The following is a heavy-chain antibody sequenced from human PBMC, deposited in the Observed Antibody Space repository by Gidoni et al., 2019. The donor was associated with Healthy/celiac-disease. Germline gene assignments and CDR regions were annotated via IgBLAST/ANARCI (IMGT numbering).Heavy chain of an antibody. Sequence: EVQLVESGGGLVQPGGSLRLSCAAPGFTFSSSWMSWVRQAPGKGLVWVANIKQDGSEKYYVDSVKGRFTISRDNAKNSLYLQMNSLRAEDTAVYYCARWAGYGDYVYWYFDLWGRGTLVTVSS. J-gene: IGHJ2*01. CDR2: IKQDGSEK. CDR1: GFTFSSSW. CDR3: ARWAGYGDYVYWYFDL. V-gene: IGHV3-7*03. D-gene: IGHD4-17*01.